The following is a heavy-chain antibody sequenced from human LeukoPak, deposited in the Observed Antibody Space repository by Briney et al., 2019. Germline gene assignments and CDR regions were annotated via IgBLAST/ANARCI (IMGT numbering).Heavy chain of an antibody. CDR2: IWYDGSNK. Sequence: GGSLRLSCAASGFTFSSYGMHWVRQAPGKGLEWVAVIWYDGSNKYYADSVKGRFTISRDNSKNTLYLQMNSLRAEDTAVYYCATDPDSSGYYYPIFDYWGQGTLVTVSS. CDR1: GFTFSSYG. D-gene: IGHD3-22*01. CDR3: ATDPDSSGYYYPIFDY. V-gene: IGHV3-33*01. J-gene: IGHJ4*02.